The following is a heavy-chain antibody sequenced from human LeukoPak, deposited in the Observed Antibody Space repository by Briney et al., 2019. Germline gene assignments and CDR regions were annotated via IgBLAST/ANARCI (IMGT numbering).Heavy chain of an antibody. CDR2: ISGSGGST. CDR1: GFTFSSYA. CDR3: ARTLVYYYYGMDV. J-gene: IGHJ6*02. Sequence: PGGSLRLSCAASGFTFSSYAMSWVRQAPGKGLEWVSAISGSGGSTYYADSVKGRFTISRDNSKNTLYLQMNSLRAEDTAVYYCARTLVYYYYGMDVWGQGTTVTVSS. D-gene: IGHD1-14*01. V-gene: IGHV3-23*01.